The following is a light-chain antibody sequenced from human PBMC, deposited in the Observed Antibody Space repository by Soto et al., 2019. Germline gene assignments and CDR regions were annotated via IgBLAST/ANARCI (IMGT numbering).Light chain of an antibody. V-gene: IGLV2-14*01. J-gene: IGLJ1*01. Sequence: QSALTQPASVSGSPGQSITISCTGTSSDVGGYNYVSWYQQHPGKAPKLMIYEVSNRPSGVSNRFSGSKSGNTASLTISGLHAEDEADYYCSSYKSSSTYVFGTGTKVTVL. CDR1: SSDVGGYNY. CDR2: EVS. CDR3: SSYKSSSTYV.